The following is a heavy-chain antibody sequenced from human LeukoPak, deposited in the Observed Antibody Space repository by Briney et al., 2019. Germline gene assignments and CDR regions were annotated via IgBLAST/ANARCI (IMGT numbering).Heavy chain of an antibody. V-gene: IGHV4-59*01. CDR3: ARVWSTIAVAGLDP. Sequence: SETLSLTCTVSGGSISSYYWSWIRQPPGKGLEWIGYIYYGGSTNYNPSLKSRVTISVDTSKNQFSLKLSSVTAADTAVYYCARVWSTIAVAGLDPWGQGTLVTVSS. D-gene: IGHD6-19*01. CDR2: IYYGGST. CDR1: GGSISSYY. J-gene: IGHJ5*02.